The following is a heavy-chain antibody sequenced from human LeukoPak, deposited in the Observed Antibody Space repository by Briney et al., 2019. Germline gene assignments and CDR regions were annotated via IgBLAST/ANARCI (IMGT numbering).Heavy chain of an antibody. CDR2: FNTYTGNP. Sequence: ASVKVSCKASGYSFTTYGMNWVPQAPGQGLEWMGWFNTYTGNPTYAQGFTGRFVFSMDTSASTAYLQISSLKAEDMAMYYCARWDCSSTSCYPPGRYWGQGTLVTVSS. CDR1: GYSFTTYG. D-gene: IGHD2-2*01. CDR3: ARWDCSSTSCYPPGRY. V-gene: IGHV7-81*01. J-gene: IGHJ4*02.